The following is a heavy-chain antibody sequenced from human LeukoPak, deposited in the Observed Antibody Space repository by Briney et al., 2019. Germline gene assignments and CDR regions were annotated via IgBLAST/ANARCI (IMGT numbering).Heavy chain of an antibody. CDR1: GGSFSGYY. CDR3: AKGRRYNILTGYYVSEVDP. Sequence: SETLSLTCAVYGGSFSGYYWSWIRQPPGKGLEWIGEINHSGSTNYNPSLKSRVTISVDTSKNQFSLKLSSVTAADTAVYYCAKGRRYNILTGYYVSEVDPWGQGTLVTVSS. J-gene: IGHJ5*02. CDR2: INHSGST. D-gene: IGHD3-9*01. V-gene: IGHV4-34*01.